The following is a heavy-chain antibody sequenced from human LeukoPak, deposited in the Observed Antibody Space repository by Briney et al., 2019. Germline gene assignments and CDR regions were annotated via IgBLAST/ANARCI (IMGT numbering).Heavy chain of an antibody. CDR3: ARINAGYRTYGMDV. J-gene: IGHJ6*02. V-gene: IGHV3-30*02. CDR1: GFIFETFG. D-gene: IGHD5-12*01. Sequence: GGSLRLSCVASGFIFETFGVHWVRQAPGKGLEWVAYIPHDGSNQYSADSLKGRFTISRDNSKNTLYLEMHSLRVEDTAVYYCARINAGYRTYGMDVWGQGTAVIVSS. CDR2: IPHDGSNQ.